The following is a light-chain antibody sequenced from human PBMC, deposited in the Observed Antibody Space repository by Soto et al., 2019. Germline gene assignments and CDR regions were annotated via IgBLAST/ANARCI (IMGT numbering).Light chain of an antibody. CDR3: VAWHDSLNGYV. CDR2: NTN. CDR1: SDSVSASHF. Sequence: QTVVTQEPSFSVSPGGTVTLTCGLSSDSVSASHFPSWYQQTPGQAPRTLIYNTNTRSSGVPDRFSGSILGNRAALTITGAQADDESDYYCVAWHDSLNGYVFGTGTKV. J-gene: IGLJ1*01. V-gene: IGLV8-61*01.